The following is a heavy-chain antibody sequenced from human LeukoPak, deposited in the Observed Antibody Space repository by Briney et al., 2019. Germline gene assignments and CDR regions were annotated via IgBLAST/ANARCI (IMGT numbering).Heavy chain of an antibody. Sequence: GESLKISCSTSGYNFASYWIGWVRQMPGKGLEWVGIIYPGDSDTIYNPSFQGPVTISVDKSNNTAYLHWSSLKASDAAIYYCARKYSSGWYFAYWGQGTLVTVS. D-gene: IGHD6-19*01. CDR2: IYPGDSDT. CDR3: ARKYSSGWYFAY. CDR1: GYNFASYW. J-gene: IGHJ4*02. V-gene: IGHV5-51*01.